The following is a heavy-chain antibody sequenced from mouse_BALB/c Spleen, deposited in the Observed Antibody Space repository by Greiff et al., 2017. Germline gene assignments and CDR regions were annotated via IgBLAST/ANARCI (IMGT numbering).Heavy chain of an antibody. Sequence: VQVVESGPGLVAPSQSLSITCTVSGFSLTSYGVHWVRQPPGKGLEWLGVIWAGGSTNYNSALMSRLSISKDNSKSQVFLKMNSLQTDDTAMYYCARDRGIYYYGSSYVFAYWGQGTLVTVSA. CDR3: ARDRGIYYYGSSYVFAY. CDR2: IWAGGST. J-gene: IGHJ3*01. CDR1: GFSLTSYG. V-gene: IGHV2-9*02. D-gene: IGHD1-1*01.